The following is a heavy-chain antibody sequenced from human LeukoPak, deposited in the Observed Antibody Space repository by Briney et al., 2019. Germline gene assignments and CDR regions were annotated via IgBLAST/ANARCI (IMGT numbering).Heavy chain of an antibody. CDR3: ARSSLAAAGFDY. D-gene: IGHD6-13*01. CDR2: INPSGGST. J-gene: IGHJ4*02. CDR1: GYTFASYY. Sequence: GSVKVSCKASGYTFASYYMHWVRQAPGQGLEWMGIINPSGGSTSYAQKFQGRVTMTRDTSTSTVYMELSSLRSEDTAVYYCARSSLAAAGFDYWGQGTLVTVSS. V-gene: IGHV1-46*01.